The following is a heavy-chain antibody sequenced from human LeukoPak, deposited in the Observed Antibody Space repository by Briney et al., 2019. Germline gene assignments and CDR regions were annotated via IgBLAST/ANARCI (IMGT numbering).Heavy chain of an antibody. D-gene: IGHD3-22*01. CDR2: ISWNSGSI. CDR1: GFTFDDYA. Sequence: GGSLRLSCAASGFTFDDYAMHWVRQAPGKGLEWVSGISWNSGSIGYADSVKGRFTISRDNAKNSLYLQMNSLRAEDTAVYYCSYDSSGYYGYHFDYWGQGTLVTVSS. J-gene: IGHJ4*02. CDR3: SYDSSGYYGYHFDY. V-gene: IGHV3-9*01.